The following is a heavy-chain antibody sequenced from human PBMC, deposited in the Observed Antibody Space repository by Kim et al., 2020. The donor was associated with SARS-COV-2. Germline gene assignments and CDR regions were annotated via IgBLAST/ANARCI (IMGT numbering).Heavy chain of an antibody. Sequence: GGSLRLSCAASGFTFSSYAMSWVRQAPGKGLEWVSAISGSGGSTYYADSVKGRFTISRDNSKNTLYLQMNSLRAEDTAVYYCAKRGKGSSASSYYYYYMDVWGKGTTVTVSS. CDR3: AKRGKGSSASSYYYYYMDV. J-gene: IGHJ6*03. D-gene: IGHD6-6*01. CDR1: GFTFSSYA. V-gene: IGHV3-23*01. CDR2: ISGSGGST.